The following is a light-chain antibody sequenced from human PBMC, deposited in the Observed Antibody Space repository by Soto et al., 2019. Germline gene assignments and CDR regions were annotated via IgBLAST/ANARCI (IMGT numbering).Light chain of an antibody. CDR2: DKS. V-gene: IGKV3-11*01. Sequence: VLTQSPATLSLSPGERATLSCSASQSVSSYLAWYQQKPGQAPRLLIYDKSNRATGIPARFSGSGSGTDFTLTISRLEPEDFAVYYCHQRKSWPRTXGQGTKVDIK. CDR3: HQRKSWPRT. J-gene: IGKJ1*01. CDR1: QSVSSY.